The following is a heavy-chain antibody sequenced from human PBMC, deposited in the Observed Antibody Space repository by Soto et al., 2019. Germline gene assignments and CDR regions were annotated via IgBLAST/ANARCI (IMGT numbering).Heavy chain of an antibody. D-gene: IGHD7-27*01. CDR2: INHSGST. CDR3: ARGRSWVGFDY. Sequence: SETLSLTCAVYGGSFSGYYRRWIRQPPGKGLEWIGEINHSGSTNYNPSLKSRVTISVDTSKNQFSLKLSSVTAADTAVYYCARGRSWVGFDYWGQGTLVTVSS. V-gene: IGHV4-34*01. CDR1: GGSFSGYY. J-gene: IGHJ4*02.